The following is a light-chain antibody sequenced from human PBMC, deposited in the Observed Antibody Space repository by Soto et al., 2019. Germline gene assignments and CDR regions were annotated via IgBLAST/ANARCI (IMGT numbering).Light chain of an antibody. CDR2: GAS. V-gene: IGKV3-11*01. CDR1: QSVSSY. J-gene: IGKJ5*01. Sequence: EIVLTQSPATLSLSPGGRATLSCRASQSVSSYLAWYQQRPGQAPRLLIYGASNRATGIPARFSGSGSGTDFTPTISRLEAEDFAGDYRQPRPDWPMTFGQGTRLEIK. CDR3: QPRPDWPMT.